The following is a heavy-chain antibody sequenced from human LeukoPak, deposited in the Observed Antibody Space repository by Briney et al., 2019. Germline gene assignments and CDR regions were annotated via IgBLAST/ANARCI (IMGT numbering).Heavy chain of an antibody. J-gene: IGHJ4*02. CDR3: ARELSVAGPFDY. CDR1: GYTFTSYY. D-gene: IGHD6-19*01. Sequence: ASVKVSRKASGYTFTSYYMHWVRQAPGQGLEWMGIINPSGGSTSYAQKFQGRVTMTRDTSTSTVYMELSSLRSEDTAVYYCARELSVAGPFDYWGQGTLVTVSS. CDR2: INPSGGST. V-gene: IGHV1-46*01.